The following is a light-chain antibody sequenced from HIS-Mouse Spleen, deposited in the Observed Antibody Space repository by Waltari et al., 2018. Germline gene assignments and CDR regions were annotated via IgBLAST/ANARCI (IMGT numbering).Light chain of an antibody. CDR2: DVS. CDR1: SNDVGGYNY. CDR3: SSYTSSSTEV. J-gene: IGLJ2*01. Sequence: QSALTQPASVSGSPGQSITISCTGTSNDVGGYNYVPWYQQPPGKAPKLLIYDVSNRPSGVSNRFSGSKSGNTASLTISGLQAEDEADYYCSSYTSSSTEVFGGGTKLTVL. V-gene: IGLV2-14*03.